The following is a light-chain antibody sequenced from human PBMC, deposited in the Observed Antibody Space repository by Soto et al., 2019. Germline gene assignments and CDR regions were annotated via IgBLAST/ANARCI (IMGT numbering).Light chain of an antibody. CDR2: GAS. Sequence: IVLTQSPGTLSLSPGERATLSCRASQTVSSNYLAWYQQKPGQAPRLLISGASSRATGIPDRFSGSGSGTDFTLTISRLEAEDFAVYYCQQYGSSPRTFGQGTKVDIK. V-gene: IGKV3-20*01. J-gene: IGKJ1*01. CDR1: QTVSSNY. CDR3: QQYGSSPRT.